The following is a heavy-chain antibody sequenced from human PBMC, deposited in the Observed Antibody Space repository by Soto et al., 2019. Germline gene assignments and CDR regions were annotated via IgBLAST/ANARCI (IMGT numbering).Heavy chain of an antibody. J-gene: IGHJ6*03. D-gene: IGHD2-2*01. Sequence: PSETLSLTCTVSGGSISSYYWSWIRQPPGKGLEWIGYIYYSGGTNYNPSLKSRVTISVDTSKNQFSLKLSSVTAADTAVYYCARQGSSYCSSTSCPTEYYYYYYMDVWGKGTTVTVSS. CDR3: ARQGSSYCSSTSCPTEYYYYYYMDV. CDR2: IYYSGGT. CDR1: GGSISSYY. V-gene: IGHV4-59*08.